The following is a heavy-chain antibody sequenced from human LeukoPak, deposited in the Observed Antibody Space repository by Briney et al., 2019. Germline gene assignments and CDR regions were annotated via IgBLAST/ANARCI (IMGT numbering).Heavy chain of an antibody. CDR2: IRSKAYGGTT. D-gene: IGHD6-19*01. CDR3: TRGLYSSGWFYYFDY. CDR1: GFTFGDYA. V-gene: IGHV3-49*03. J-gene: IGHJ4*02. Sequence: GGSLRLSCSASGFTFGDYAMSWFRQAPGKGLEWVGFIRSKAYGGTTEYAASVKGRFTISRDDSKSIAYLQMNSLKTEDTAVYYCTRGLYSSGWFYYFDYWGQGTLVTVSS.